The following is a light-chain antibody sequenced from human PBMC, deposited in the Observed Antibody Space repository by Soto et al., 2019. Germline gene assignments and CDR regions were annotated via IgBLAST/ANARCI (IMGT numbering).Light chain of an antibody. CDR3: QSYDSSLSASYV. CDR1: SSNIGAGYD. CDR2: AYD. V-gene: IGLV1-40*01. Sequence: QSVLTQPPSVSGAPGQRVTISCTGSSSNIGAGYDVHWYQQLPGSAPKLLIYAYDNRPSGVPDRFSGSKSGTSASLAISGLQPEDEADYYCQSYDSSLSASYVFGTGTKVTVL. J-gene: IGLJ1*01.